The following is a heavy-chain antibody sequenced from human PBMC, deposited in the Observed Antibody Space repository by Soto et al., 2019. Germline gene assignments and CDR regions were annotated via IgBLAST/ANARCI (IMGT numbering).Heavy chain of an antibody. Sequence: ASVKVSCKASGYTFTSYAMHWVRQAPGQRLEWMGWINAYNGNTNYAQKFQGRVTMTTDTSTSTAYMELRSLRSDDTAVYYCARIPIAVAGNYYYYGMDVWGQGTTVTVSS. CDR1: GYTFTSYA. CDR2: INAYNGNT. V-gene: IGHV1-3*01. J-gene: IGHJ6*02. CDR3: ARIPIAVAGNYYYYGMDV. D-gene: IGHD6-19*01.